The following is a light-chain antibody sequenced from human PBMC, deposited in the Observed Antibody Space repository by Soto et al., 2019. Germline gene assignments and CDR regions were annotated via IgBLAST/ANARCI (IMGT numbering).Light chain of an antibody. CDR2: LEGSGSY. Sequence: QPVLTQSSSASASLGSSVKLTCTLSSGHSSYIIAWHQQQPGKAPRYLMKLEGSGSYNRGSGVPDRFSASSSGADRYLTISNLQFEDEADYYCETWDSNTHAVFGGGTQLTVL. V-gene: IGLV4-60*02. CDR1: SGHSSYI. J-gene: IGLJ7*01. CDR3: ETWDSNTHAV.